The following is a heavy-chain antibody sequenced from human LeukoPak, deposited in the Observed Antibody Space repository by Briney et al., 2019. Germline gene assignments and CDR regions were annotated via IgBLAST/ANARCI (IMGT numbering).Heavy chain of an antibody. CDR3: TTETYYRLDY. J-gene: IGHJ4*02. CDR1: GFTFSDYY. V-gene: IGHV3-11*06. Sequence: GGSLGLFCAASGFTFSDYYMSWIRQAPGKGLEWVSCISGSSSYTNYADSVKGRFTISRDNAKNSLYLQMNSLRAEDTAVYYCTTETYYRLDYWGQGTLVTVSS. CDR2: ISGSSSYT. D-gene: IGHD2-21*01.